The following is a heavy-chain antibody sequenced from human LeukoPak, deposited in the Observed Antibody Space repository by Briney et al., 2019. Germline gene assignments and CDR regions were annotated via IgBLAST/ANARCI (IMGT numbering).Heavy chain of an antibody. CDR2: INHSGST. D-gene: IGHD1-14*01. CDR1: GGSFSGYY. Sequence: SETLSLTCAVYGGSFSGYYWSWIRQPPGKGLEWIGEINHSGSTNYNPSLKSRVTISVDTSKNQFSLKLSSVTAADTAVYYCARDNRGDYYYYYMDVWGKGTTVTISS. V-gene: IGHV4-34*01. J-gene: IGHJ6*03. CDR3: ARDNRGDYYYYYMDV.